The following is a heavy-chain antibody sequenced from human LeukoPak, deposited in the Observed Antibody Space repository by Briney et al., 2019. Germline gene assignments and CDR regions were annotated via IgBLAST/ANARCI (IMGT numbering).Heavy chain of an antibody. CDR2: IYYSGST. Sequence: SETLSLTCTVSGGSISSYYWGWIRQPPGKGLEWIGSIYYSGSTYYNPSLKSRVTISVDTSKNQFSLKLSSVTAADTAVYYCARHIVGATDYWGQGTLVTVSS. V-gene: IGHV4-39*01. CDR3: ARHIVGATDY. J-gene: IGHJ4*02. CDR1: GGSISSYY. D-gene: IGHD1-26*01.